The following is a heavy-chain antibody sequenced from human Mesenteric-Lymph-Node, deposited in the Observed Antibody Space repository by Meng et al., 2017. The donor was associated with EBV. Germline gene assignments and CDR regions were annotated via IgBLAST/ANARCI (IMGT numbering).Heavy chain of an antibody. J-gene: IGHJ4*02. CDR2: INHSGST. Sequence: QVQLQQWGAGRWHAAVALSRTFAVYVGSFSGYYWGWIRQPPGKGLELIGEINHSGSTNYNPSLKSRVTISVDTSKNQFSLKLSSVTAADTAVYYCARGEKGPIDYWGQGTLVTVSS. CDR1: VGSFSGYY. V-gene: IGHV4-34*01. CDR3: ARGEKGPIDY.